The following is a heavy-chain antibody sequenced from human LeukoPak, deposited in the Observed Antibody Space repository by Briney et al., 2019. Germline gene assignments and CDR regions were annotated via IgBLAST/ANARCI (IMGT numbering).Heavy chain of an antibody. CDR2: ISDDGRSK. J-gene: IGHJ4*02. V-gene: IGHV3-30*03. CDR3: ARRLSTAAMDY. CDR1: GFSFISYG. D-gene: IGHD2-2*01. Sequence: GGSLRLSCAASGFSFISYGMHWVRQAPGEGLEWVGVISDDGRSKDYADSVKGRFTISRDNSKNTLYLQMDSLRAEHTAVYYCARRLSTAAMDYWGQGTLVTVSS.